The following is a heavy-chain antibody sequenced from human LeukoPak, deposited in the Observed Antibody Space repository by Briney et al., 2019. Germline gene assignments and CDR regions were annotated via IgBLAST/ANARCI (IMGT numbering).Heavy chain of an antibody. CDR3: ARHYYGSGDYYDY. CDR2: ISGSGGST. CDR1: GFTFASHA. Sequence: GGSLRLSCAASGFTFASHAMSLVRQAPGKGLEWVSTISGSGGSTFYADSVKGRFTISRDNSKNTLYLQMNSLRAEDAAVYYCARHYYGSGDYYDYWGQGTLVTVSS. J-gene: IGHJ4*02. D-gene: IGHD3-10*01. V-gene: IGHV3-23*01.